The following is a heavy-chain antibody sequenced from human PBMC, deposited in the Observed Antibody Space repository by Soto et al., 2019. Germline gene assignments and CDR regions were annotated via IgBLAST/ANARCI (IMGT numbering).Heavy chain of an antibody. Sequence: GASVKVSCKVSGYTLTELSMHWVRQAPGKGLEWMGGFDPEDGETIYAQKFQGRVTMTEDTSTDTAYMELSSLRSEDTAVYYCATDMLSYYYDSSGYSHDAFDIWGQGTMVTVSS. CDR1: GYTLTELS. D-gene: IGHD3-22*01. J-gene: IGHJ3*02. V-gene: IGHV1-24*01. CDR3: ATDMLSYYYDSSGYSHDAFDI. CDR2: FDPEDGET.